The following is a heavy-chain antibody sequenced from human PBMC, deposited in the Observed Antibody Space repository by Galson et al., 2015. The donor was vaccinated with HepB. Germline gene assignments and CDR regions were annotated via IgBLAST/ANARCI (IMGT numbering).Heavy chain of an antibody. V-gene: IGHV2-5*02. CDR1: GFSLSTSVVG. D-gene: IGHD6-13*01. CDR2: IYWDDDK. Sequence: PALVNPTQTLTLTCTFSGFSLSTSVVGVGWTRQPPGKALEWLALIYWDDDKRYSPSLKSRLTITKDTSKNQVVLTMTNMDPVDTATYYCAHSSKPQYSSSWWDTDAFDIWGQGTMVTVSS. CDR3: AHSSKPQYSSSWWDTDAFDI. J-gene: IGHJ3*02.